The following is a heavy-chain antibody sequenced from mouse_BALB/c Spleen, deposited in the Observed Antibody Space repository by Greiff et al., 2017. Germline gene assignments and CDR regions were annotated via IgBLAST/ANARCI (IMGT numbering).Heavy chain of an antibody. Sequence: ESGPGLVKPSQSLSLTCSVTGYSITSGYYWNWIRQFPGNKLEWMGYISYDGSNNYNPSLKNRISITRDTSKNQFFLKLNSVTTEDTATYYCARAPIYYDYDGGFAYWGQGTLVTVSA. V-gene: IGHV3-6*02. CDR1: GYSITSGYY. D-gene: IGHD2-4*01. CDR2: ISYDGSN. J-gene: IGHJ3*01. CDR3: ARAPIYYDYDGGFAY.